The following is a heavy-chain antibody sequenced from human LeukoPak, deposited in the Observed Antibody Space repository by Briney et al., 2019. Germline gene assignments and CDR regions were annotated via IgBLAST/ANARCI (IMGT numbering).Heavy chain of an antibody. CDR2: IRYDGSNK. Sequence: PGGSLRLSCAASGFTFSSYGMHWVRQAPGKGLEWVAFIRYDGSNKYYADSVKGRFTISRDNSKNTLYLQMNSLRAEDTAVYYCAKGGDFWSGSPSWFDPWGQGTLVTVSS. CDR1: GFTFSSYG. CDR3: AKGGDFWSGSPSWFDP. D-gene: IGHD3-3*01. V-gene: IGHV3-30*02. J-gene: IGHJ5*02.